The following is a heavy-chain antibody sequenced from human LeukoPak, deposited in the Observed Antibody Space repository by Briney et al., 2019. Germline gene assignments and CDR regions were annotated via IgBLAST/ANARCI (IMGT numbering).Heavy chain of an antibody. D-gene: IGHD3-3*01. CDR2: IYYSGST. CDR3: ASLKRFLEWLFPFDY. J-gene: IGHJ4*02. Sequence: SETLSLTCTVSGGSISSSSYYWGWIRQPPGKGLEGIGSIYYSGSTYYNPSLKSRVTISVDTSKNQFSLKLSSVTAADTPVYYCASLKRFLEWLFPFDYWGQGTLVTVSS. CDR1: GGSISSSSYY. V-gene: IGHV4-39*07.